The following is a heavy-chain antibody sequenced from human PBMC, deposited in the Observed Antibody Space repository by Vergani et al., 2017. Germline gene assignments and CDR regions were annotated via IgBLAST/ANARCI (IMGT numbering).Heavy chain of an antibody. V-gene: IGHV3-21*06. CDR3: ARDCTSGGCPDNYGMDV. CDR1: GFTFSDFS. CDR2: IGSSGPYI. D-gene: IGHD2-8*01. J-gene: IGHJ6*02. Sequence: VQLVESGGGVVQPGGSLRLSCEASGFTFSDFSMSWVRQAPGKGLEWVAFIGSSGPYINYADSVKGRFIISRDNTNNSLFLQLRSLRAEDAAVYYCARDCTSGGCPDNYGMDVWGQGATVTVSS.